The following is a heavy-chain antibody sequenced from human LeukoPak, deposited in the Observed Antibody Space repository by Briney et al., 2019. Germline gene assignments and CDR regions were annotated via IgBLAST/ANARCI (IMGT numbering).Heavy chain of an antibody. CDR3: ARQESEMTTPANRYFDH. D-gene: IGHD5-24*01. J-gene: IGHJ4*02. V-gene: IGHV5-51*01. Sequence: GESLKISCKGSGYIFTSYWIGWVRQMPGKGLEWMGIVYPDDSDVRYNPSFQGQVTISADKSINTAYLQWSSLKASDSAVYYCARQESEMTTPANRYFDHWGQGTLVTVSS. CDR1: GYIFTSYW. CDR2: VYPDDSDV.